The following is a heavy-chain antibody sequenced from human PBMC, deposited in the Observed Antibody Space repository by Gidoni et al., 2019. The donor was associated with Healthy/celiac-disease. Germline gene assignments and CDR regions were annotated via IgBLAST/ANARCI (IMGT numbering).Heavy chain of an antibody. CDR1: GGSFSSSSYH. J-gene: IGHJ4*02. CDR2: IYYSRST. D-gene: IGHD3-22*01. CDR3: ARPTYYYDSRGYKSYYFDY. V-gene: IGHV4-39*01. Sequence: QLHLQESGPRLLKPSETLSPSCTVPGGSFSSSSYHWGWIRQPPGKGMEWIGGIYYSRSTYYNPSHKSRVTISRDTSKNQFSLKLGSVTAAGTAVYDCARPTYYYDSRGYKSYYFDYWGQGTLVTVSS.